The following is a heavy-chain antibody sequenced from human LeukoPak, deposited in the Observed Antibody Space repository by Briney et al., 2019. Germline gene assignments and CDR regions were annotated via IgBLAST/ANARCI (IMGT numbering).Heavy chain of an antibody. D-gene: IGHD3-9*01. Sequence: GGSLRLSCAASGFTFSDYYMSWIRQAPGKGLEWVAFIRYDGSNKYYADSVKGRFTISRDNSKNTLYLQMNSLRAEDTAVYYCAKDRSDILTGYHGWFDPWGQGTLVTVSS. CDR1: GFTFSDYY. V-gene: IGHV3-30*02. J-gene: IGHJ5*02. CDR3: AKDRSDILTGYHGWFDP. CDR2: IRYDGSNK.